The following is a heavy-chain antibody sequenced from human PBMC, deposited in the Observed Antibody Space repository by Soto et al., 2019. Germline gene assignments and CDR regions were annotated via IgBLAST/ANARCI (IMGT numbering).Heavy chain of an antibody. V-gene: IGHV3-23*01. CDR2: VSGSGGST. Sequence: TGGSLRLSCAASGFTFSNYDMTWVRQAPGKGLEWVSVVSGSGGSTYYADSVKGRFAISRDNSKNTLYLQMNSLGAEDTAIYYCAKLERVYCSGGSCYYDYWGQGILVTVSS. J-gene: IGHJ4*02. CDR3: AKLERVYCSGGSCYYDY. CDR1: GFTFSNYD. D-gene: IGHD2-15*01.